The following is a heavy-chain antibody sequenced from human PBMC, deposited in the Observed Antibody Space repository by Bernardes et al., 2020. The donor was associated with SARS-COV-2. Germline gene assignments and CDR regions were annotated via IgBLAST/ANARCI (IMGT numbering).Heavy chain of an antibody. CDR3: TRDSLLIRTYYYESKEDAFDI. Sequence: GYLGPPLAGPGFTLRGPVMSWVRPAPGEGVGWVSSISPNGGDTQHAVSVKGRFIIPRVNSANMVSLQMNSLRAEDSAVYYCTRDSLLIRTYYYESKEDAFDIWGQGTKVTVS. CDR1: GFTLRGPV. D-gene: IGHD3-22*01. J-gene: IGHJ3*02. V-gene: IGHV3-23*01. CDR2: ISPNGGDT.